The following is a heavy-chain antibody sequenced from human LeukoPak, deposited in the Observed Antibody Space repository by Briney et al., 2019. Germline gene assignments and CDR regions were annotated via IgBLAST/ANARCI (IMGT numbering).Heavy chain of an antibody. CDR3: ARGKLLYLDFDY. D-gene: IGHD3-9*01. CDR2: ISSSGGYR. Sequence: SGGSLRLSCAASGFNFSDYYINWVRQAPGKGLEWVSSISSSGGYRYYADSVKGRFTISRDNAKNSQYLQMNSLRAEDTAVYFCARGKLLYLDFDYWGQGTLVTVSS. V-gene: IGHV3-21*01. J-gene: IGHJ4*02. CDR1: GFNFSDYY.